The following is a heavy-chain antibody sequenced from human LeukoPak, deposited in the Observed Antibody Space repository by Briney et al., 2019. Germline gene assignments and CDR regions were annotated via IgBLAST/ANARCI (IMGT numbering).Heavy chain of an antibody. D-gene: IGHD3-3*01. V-gene: IGHV3-9*01. CDR3: ARDSGRLRFLEWSFDY. J-gene: IGHJ4*02. CDR2: ISWNSGSI. Sequence: PGRSLRLSCAASGFTFDDCAMHWVRQAPGKGLEWVSGISWNSGSIGYADSVKGRFTISRDNSKNTLYLQMNSLRAEDTAVYYCARDSGRLRFLEWSFDYWGQGTLVTVSS. CDR1: GFTFDDCA.